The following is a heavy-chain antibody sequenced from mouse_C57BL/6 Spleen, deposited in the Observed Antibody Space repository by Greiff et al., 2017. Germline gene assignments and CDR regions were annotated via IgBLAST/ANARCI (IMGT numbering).Heavy chain of an antibody. V-gene: IGHV1-20*01. CDR2: INPYNGDT. CDR1: GYSFTGYF. D-gene: IGHD2-2*01. J-gene: IGHJ4*01. CDR3: ARFLRSTMVTAGAMDY. Sequence: VQLQQSGPELVKPGDSVKISCKASGYSFTGYFMNWVMQSHGKSLEWIGRINPYNGDTFYNQKFKGKATLTVDKSSSTPHMELRSLTSEDSAVYYCARFLRSTMVTAGAMDYWGQGTSVTVSS.